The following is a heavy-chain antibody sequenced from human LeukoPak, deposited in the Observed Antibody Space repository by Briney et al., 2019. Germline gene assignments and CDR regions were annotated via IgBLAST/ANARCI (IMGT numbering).Heavy chain of an antibody. CDR1: GYTFTSYD. D-gene: IGHD4-17*01. CDR2: MNPNSGNT. Sequence: ASVKVSCKASGYTFTSYDINWVRQATGQGLEWMGWMNPNSGNTGYAQKFQGRVTMTRNTSISTAYMELSSLRSEDTAVYYCASMTTVTTGIDYWGQGTLVTVPS. J-gene: IGHJ4*02. V-gene: IGHV1-8*01. CDR3: ASMTTVTTGIDY.